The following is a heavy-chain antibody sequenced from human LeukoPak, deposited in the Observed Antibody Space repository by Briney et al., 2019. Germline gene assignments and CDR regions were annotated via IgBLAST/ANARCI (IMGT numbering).Heavy chain of an antibody. CDR2: INPNSGGT. CDR1: GYTSTGYY. Sequence: ASVKVSCKAFGYTSTGYYMHWVRQAPGQGLEWMGWINPNSGGTNYAQKFQGRVTMTRDTSISTAYMELSRLRSDDTAVYYCARGSLLRYFDWLTDYWGQGTLVTVSS. V-gene: IGHV1-2*02. D-gene: IGHD3-9*01. CDR3: ARGSLLRYFDWLTDY. J-gene: IGHJ4*02.